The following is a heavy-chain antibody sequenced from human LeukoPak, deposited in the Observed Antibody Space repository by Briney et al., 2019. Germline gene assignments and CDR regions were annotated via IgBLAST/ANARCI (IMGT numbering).Heavy chain of an antibody. D-gene: IGHD3-22*01. V-gene: IGHV1-2*02. CDR2: INPNSGGT. CDR3: ARVSGNYYDSSGYYPAEYFQH. J-gene: IGHJ1*01. Sequence: ASVKVSCKASGYTFTGYYMHWVRQAPGQGLEWMGWINPNSGGTNYAQKFQGRVTMTRDTSISTAYMELSRLRSDDTAVYYCARVSGNYYDSSGYYPAEYFQHWGQGTLVTVSS. CDR1: GYTFTGYY.